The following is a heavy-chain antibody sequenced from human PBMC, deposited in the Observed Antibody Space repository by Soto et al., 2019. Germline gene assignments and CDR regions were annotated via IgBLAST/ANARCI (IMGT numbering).Heavy chain of an antibody. CDR1: GYSFAGYW. CDR2: IDPSDSQT. J-gene: IGHJ5*02. D-gene: IGHD6-19*01. Sequence: GESLKISCKGSGYSFAGYWITWVRQKPGKGLEWMGRIDPSDSQTYYSPSFRGHVTISVTKSITTVFLQWSSLRASDTAMYYCARHIAVAGTKWFDPWGQGTLVTVSS. CDR3: ARHIAVAGTKWFDP. V-gene: IGHV5-10-1*01.